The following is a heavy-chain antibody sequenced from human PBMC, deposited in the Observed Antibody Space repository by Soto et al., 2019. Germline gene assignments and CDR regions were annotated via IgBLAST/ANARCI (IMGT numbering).Heavy chain of an antibody. CDR3: AXDRAENFYGASNGAIES. Sequence: GGSLRLSCAASGFIFNNYALSWVRQVPGKGLEWVSSVSGRGGTTHYADSVRGRFTISRDNSKNTLSLQMNSLRAEDTALYYCAXDRAENFYGASNGAIESWGQGTMVTVSS. J-gene: IGHJ3*01. V-gene: IGHV3-23*01. D-gene: IGHD3-10*01. CDR2: VSGRGGTT. CDR1: GFIFNNYA.